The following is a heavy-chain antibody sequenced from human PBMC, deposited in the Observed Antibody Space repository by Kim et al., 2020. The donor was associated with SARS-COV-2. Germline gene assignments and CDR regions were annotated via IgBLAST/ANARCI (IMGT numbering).Heavy chain of an antibody. CDR3: AKDRWRGAYSSSGLDY. D-gene: IGHD6-6*01. CDR2: ISNSGDTT. Sequence: GGSLRLSCAASGFPFSNFAMSWVGQAPGKGLEWVSSISNSGDTTYYADSVKGRFTISKDASKNTLYLEMNSLRAEDTAVYYCAKDRWRGAYSSSGLDYWGQGALVTVSS. J-gene: IGHJ4*02. CDR1: GFPFSNFA. V-gene: IGHV3-23*01.